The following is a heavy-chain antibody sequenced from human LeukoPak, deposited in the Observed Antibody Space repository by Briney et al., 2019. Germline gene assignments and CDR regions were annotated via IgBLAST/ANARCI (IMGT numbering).Heavy chain of an antibody. Sequence: SETLSLTCTVSGYSISSGYYWGWIRQPPGKGLEWIGSIYHSGSTYYNPSLKSRVTISVDTSKNQFSLKLSSVTAADTAVYYCAGGPLLRFLEWPHYYYYYMDVWGKGTTVTVSS. CDR2: IYHSGST. D-gene: IGHD3-3*01. CDR3: AGGPLLRFLEWPHYYYYYMDV. CDR1: GYSISSGYY. V-gene: IGHV4-38-2*02. J-gene: IGHJ6*03.